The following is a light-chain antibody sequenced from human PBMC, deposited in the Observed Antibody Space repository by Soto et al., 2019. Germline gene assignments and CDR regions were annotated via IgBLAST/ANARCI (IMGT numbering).Light chain of an antibody. CDR2: GAS. CDR1: QSVSSSY. Sequence: EIVLTQSPGTLSLSPGERATLSCRASQSVSSSYLAWYQQKPGQAPRLLIYGASSRATGIPDRFSGSGSGTDFTRTNSRLEAEDMEVEQCRPFAIYPVTCLGHGTRLEIK. J-gene: IGKJ5*01. CDR3: RPFAIYPVTC. V-gene: IGKV3-20*01.